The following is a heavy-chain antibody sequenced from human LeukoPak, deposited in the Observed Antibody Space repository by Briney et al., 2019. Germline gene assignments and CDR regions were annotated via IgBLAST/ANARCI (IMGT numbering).Heavy chain of an antibody. V-gene: IGHV3-21*01. Sequence: GGSLRLSCAASGFTFSSYWMNWVRQAPGKGLEWVSSISSSSSYIYYADSVKGRFTISRDNAKNSLYLQMNSLRAEDTAVYYCARLIAAAEFDPWGQGTLVTVSS. J-gene: IGHJ5*02. D-gene: IGHD6-13*01. CDR2: ISSSSSYI. CDR1: GFTFSSYW. CDR3: ARLIAAAEFDP.